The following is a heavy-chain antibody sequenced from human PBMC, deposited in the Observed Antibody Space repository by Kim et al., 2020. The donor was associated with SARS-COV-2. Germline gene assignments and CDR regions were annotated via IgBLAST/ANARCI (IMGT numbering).Heavy chain of an antibody. J-gene: IGHJ4*02. Sequence: DAVKGRFTISRDNSKNTLYLQMNSLRAEDTAVYYCAKAMFVVVTASFMSYWGQGTLVTVSS. D-gene: IGHD2-21*02. V-gene: IGHV3-23*01. CDR3: AKAMFVVVTASFMSY.